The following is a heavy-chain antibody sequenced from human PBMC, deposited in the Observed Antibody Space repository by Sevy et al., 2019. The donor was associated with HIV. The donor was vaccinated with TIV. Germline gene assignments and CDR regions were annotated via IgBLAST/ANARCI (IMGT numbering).Heavy chain of an antibody. D-gene: IGHD3-3*01. J-gene: IGHJ4*02. CDR1: GFTFSSYA. Sequence: GESLKISCAASGFTFSSYAMHWVRQAPGKGLEWVAVISYDGSNKYYADSVKGRFTISRDNSKNTLYLQMNSLRAEDTAVYYCARAYDFLFDYWGQGTLVTVSS. CDR3: ARAYDFLFDY. V-gene: IGHV3-30-3*01. CDR2: ISYDGSNK.